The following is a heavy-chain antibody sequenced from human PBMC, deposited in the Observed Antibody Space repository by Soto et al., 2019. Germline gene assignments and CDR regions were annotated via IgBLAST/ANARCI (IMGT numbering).Heavy chain of an antibody. CDR2: INNSGTT. Sequence: QVQLRQWGAGLLKPSETLSLTCGVYGGSLRGYHWSWIRQPPGKGLELIGEINNSGTTNYNPALKSRVTISVDTPKNQFSLKLSSVAAADTAVYYCARGVKWHSSNWYIERWGQGTLVTVSS. CDR1: GGSLRGYH. CDR3: ARGVKWHSSNWYIER. D-gene: IGHD6-13*01. V-gene: IGHV4-34*01. J-gene: IGHJ4*02.